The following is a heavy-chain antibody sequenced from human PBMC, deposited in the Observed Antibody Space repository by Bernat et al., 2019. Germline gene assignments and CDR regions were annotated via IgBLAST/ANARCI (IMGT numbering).Heavy chain of an antibody. CDR1: GFTFSSYG. CDR2: IWYDGSNK. V-gene: IGHV3-33*01. D-gene: IGHD3-10*01. CDR3: ARGYYYGSGSYYNGGIDY. Sequence: QVQLVESGGGVVQPGRSLRLSCAASGFTFSSYGMHWVRQAPGKGLEWVAVIWYDGSNKYYADSVKGRFTISRDNSKNTLYLQMNSLRAEDTAVYYCARGYYYGSGSYYNGGIDYWGQGTLVTVSS. J-gene: IGHJ4*02.